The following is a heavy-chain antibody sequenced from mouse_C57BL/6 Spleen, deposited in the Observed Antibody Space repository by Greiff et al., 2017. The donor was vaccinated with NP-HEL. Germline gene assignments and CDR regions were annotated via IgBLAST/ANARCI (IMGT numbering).Heavy chain of an antibody. J-gene: IGHJ1*03. D-gene: IGHD1-1*01. CDR3: AREAYYYGSSSYWYFDV. CDR2: IDPSDSET. Sequence: QVQLQQPGAELVRPGSSVKLSCKASGYTFTSYWMHWVKQRPIQGLEWIGNIDPSDSETHYNQKFKDKATLTVDKSSSTAYMQLSSLTSEDSAVYYCAREAYYYGSSSYWYFDVWGTGTTVTVSS. CDR1: GYTFTSYW. V-gene: IGHV1-52*01.